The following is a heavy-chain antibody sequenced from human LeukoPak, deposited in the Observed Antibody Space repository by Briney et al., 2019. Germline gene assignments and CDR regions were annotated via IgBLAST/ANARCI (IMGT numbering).Heavy chain of an antibody. D-gene: IGHD3-22*01. J-gene: IGHJ3*02. Sequence: GGSLRLSCAASELHAMTWVRQGPGKGLEWGSVIYSGGSTYYADAVKGRCTISRHNSKNTLYLQMNSLRAEDTAVYYCASNYYDSSGYYFDAFDIWGQGTMVTVSS. V-gene: IGHV3-53*04. CDR3: ASNYYDSSGYYFDAFDI. CDR2: IYSGGST. CDR1: ELHA.